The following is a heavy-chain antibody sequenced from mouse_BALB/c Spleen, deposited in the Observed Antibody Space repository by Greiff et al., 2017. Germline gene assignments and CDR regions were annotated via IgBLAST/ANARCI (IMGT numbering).Heavy chain of an antibody. V-gene: IGHV14-3*02. CDR1: GFNIKDTY. J-gene: IGHJ3*01. D-gene: IGHD2-4*01. CDR3: ARGYDYVQRFAY. CDR2: IDPANGNT. Sequence: EVQLQQSGAELVKPGASVKLSCTASGFNIKDTYMHWVKQRPEQGLEWIGRIDPANGNTKYDPKFQGKATITADTSSNTAYLQLSSLTSEDTAVYYCARGYDYVQRFAYWGQGTLVTVSA.